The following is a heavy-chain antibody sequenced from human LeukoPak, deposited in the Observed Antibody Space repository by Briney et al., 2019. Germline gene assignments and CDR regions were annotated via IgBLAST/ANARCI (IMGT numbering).Heavy chain of an antibody. CDR2: ISAFNGNT. CDR3: ARDPPALHCSGGSCYFDY. CDR1: GYTFTSYG. J-gene: IGHJ4*02. D-gene: IGHD2-15*01. Sequence: ASVKVSCKASGYTFTSYGISWVRQAPGQGLEWMGWISAFNGNTNYAQKLQGRVTMTTDTSTSTAYMELRSLRSDDTAVYYCARDPPALHCSGGSCYFDYWGQGTLVTVSS. V-gene: IGHV1-18*01.